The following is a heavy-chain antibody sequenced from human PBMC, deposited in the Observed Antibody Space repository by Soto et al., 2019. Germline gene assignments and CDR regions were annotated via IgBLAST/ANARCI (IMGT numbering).Heavy chain of an antibody. D-gene: IGHD4-17*01. Sequence: SATLSLTCTVSGASISGYHWGWIRQPPGKGLEWIGYIYYSGSTNYNPSLKSRVTISVDTSKNQFSLKLSSVTAADTAVYYCARVAGSYGDDTLDYWGQGTLVTVSS. CDR2: IYYSGST. V-gene: IGHV4-59*01. J-gene: IGHJ4*02. CDR1: GASISGYH. CDR3: ARVAGSYGDDTLDY.